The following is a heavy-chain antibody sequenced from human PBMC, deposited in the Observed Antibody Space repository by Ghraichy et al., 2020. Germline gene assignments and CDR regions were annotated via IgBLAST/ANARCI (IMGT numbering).Heavy chain of an antibody. Sequence: SETLSLTCAVSGGSISGYYWSWIRQPPGKGLEWIGYIHYSGSTKYNPSLKSLVTLSVDMSKNQFSLGLSSVTAADTAIYYCARLRAMTPTHNFYHSLDVWGLGTTVTVSS. J-gene: IGHJ6*02. CDR1: GGSISGYY. CDR2: IHYSGST. CDR3: ARLRAMTPTHNFYHSLDV. V-gene: IGHV4-59*01.